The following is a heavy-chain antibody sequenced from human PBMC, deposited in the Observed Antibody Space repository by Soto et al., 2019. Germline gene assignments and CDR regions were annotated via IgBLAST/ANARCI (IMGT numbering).Heavy chain of an antibody. Sequence: SETLSLTCTVSGGSISSGGYCWSWIRQHPGKGLEWIGYIYYSGSTYYNPSLKSRVTISVDTSKNQFSLKLSSVTAAGTAVYYCARGGVRPPSIVVVTAIPIHYYGMDVWGQGTTVTVSS. V-gene: IGHV4-31*03. D-gene: IGHD2-21*02. CDR1: GGSISSGGYC. J-gene: IGHJ6*02. CDR2: IYYSGST. CDR3: ARGGVRPPSIVVVTAIPIHYYGMDV.